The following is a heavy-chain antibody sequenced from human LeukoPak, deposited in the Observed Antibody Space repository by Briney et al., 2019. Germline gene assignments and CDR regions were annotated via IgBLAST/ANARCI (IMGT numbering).Heavy chain of an antibody. J-gene: IGHJ3*02. CDR2: ISHIGST. V-gene: IGHV4-59*11. CDR3: ARDRISINALDM. D-gene: IGHD1-14*01. CDR1: GASISGHY. Sequence: ASETLSLTCTVSGASISGHYLTWLRHPPGKGLEWIGYISHIGSTNYNPSLKSRVTISVDTSKNQFSLKLTSVTAADTAVYYCARDRISINALDMWGQGTMVTVSS.